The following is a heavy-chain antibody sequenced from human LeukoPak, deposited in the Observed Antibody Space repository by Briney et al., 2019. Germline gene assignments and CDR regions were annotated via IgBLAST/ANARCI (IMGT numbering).Heavy chain of an antibody. Sequence: GRSLRLSCAASGFTFTTYAMSWVRQAPGRGLEWISTISDSGDSTYYADSVRGRFTISRDNSKNTLYVQMNSLRAEDTAVYYCAKSHSVGYRGYFDYWGQGTLVTVSS. D-gene: IGHD5-12*01. CDR2: ISDSGDST. CDR3: AKSHSVGYRGYFDY. J-gene: IGHJ4*02. V-gene: IGHV3-23*01. CDR1: GFTFTTYA.